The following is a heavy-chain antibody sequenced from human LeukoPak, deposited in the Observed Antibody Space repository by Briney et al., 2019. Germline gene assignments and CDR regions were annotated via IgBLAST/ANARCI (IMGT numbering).Heavy chain of an antibody. V-gene: IGHV4-59*01. CDR3: ARAKMVKEILTGYSGDYYYYYTYGDV. Sequence: SETLSLTCTVSGGSISPYYWSWIRQPPGKGLEWLGDIYYSGSTNYNPSLKNRVTFSVDTSKNQFSLKLSSVTAADTAVYHCARAKMVKEILTGYSGDYYYYYTYGDVGGKGTTVP. CDR1: GGSISPYY. J-gene: IGHJ6*03. CDR2: IYYSGST. D-gene: IGHD3-9*01.